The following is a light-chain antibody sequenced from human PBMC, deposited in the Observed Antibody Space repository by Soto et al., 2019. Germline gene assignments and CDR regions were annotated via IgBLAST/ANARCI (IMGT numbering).Light chain of an antibody. CDR3: QQSYSTPYT. Sequence: DIQMTQSPSSLSASVGDRVTITCRASHTISRYLSWYQQKPGKAPNLLMYAASSLQSGVPSRFSGSGSGTDFTLTISSLQPEDFATYYCQQSYSTPYTFGQGTKLEIK. V-gene: IGKV1-39*01. J-gene: IGKJ2*01. CDR2: AAS. CDR1: HTISRY.